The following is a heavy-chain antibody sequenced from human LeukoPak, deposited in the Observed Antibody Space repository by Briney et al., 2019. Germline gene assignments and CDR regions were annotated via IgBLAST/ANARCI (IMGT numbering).Heavy chain of an antibody. CDR2: IYHNGST. D-gene: IGHD6-19*01. V-gene: IGHV4-30-2*01. Sequence: PSQTLSLTCAVSGGSISSGGYSWSWIRQPPGKGLEWIGYIYHNGSTYYNPSLKSRVTISVDTSKNQFSLKLSSVTAADTAVYYCARVRIAVAGNYYYYYGMDVWGQGTTVTVSS. CDR1: GGSISSGGYS. J-gene: IGHJ6*02. CDR3: ARVRIAVAGNYYYYYGMDV.